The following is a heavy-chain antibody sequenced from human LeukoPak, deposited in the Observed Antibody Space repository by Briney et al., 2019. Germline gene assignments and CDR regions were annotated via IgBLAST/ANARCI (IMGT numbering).Heavy chain of an antibody. D-gene: IGHD6-6*01. Sequence: GGSLRLSCAASGFTFSDYYMSWIRQAPGKGLEWVSYISSSGSTIYYADSVKGRFTISRDNAKNSLYLQMNSLRAEDTAVYYCAKGMFSSSPPFDYWGQGTLVTVSS. CDR1: GFTFSDYY. CDR2: ISSSGSTI. J-gene: IGHJ4*02. CDR3: AKGMFSSSPPFDY. V-gene: IGHV3-11*01.